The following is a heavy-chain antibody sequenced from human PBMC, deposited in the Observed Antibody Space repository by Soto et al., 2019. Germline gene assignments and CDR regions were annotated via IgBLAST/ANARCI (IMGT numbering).Heavy chain of an antibody. J-gene: IGHJ4*02. D-gene: IGHD1-7*01. CDR3: ARDGTGTTEYYFDY. CDR1: GFTFSSYA. V-gene: IGHV3-30-3*01. CDR2: ISYDGSNK. Sequence: VQLLESGGDLVQPGGSLRLSCAASGFTFSSYAMHWVRQAPGKGLEWVAVISYDGSNKYYADSVKGRFTISRDNSKNTLYLQMSSLRAEDTAVYYCARDGTGTTEYYFDYWGQGTLVTVSS.